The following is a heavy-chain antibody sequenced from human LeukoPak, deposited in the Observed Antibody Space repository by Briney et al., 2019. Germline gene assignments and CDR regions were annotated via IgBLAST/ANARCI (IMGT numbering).Heavy chain of an antibody. J-gene: IGHJ4*02. CDR3: TRTHIAQCDFWTASL. CDR1: GFTFSSYG. CDR2: ISSISTYT. Sequence: GGSLRLSCAASGFTFSSYGMNWVRQAPGKGPEWVSSISSISTYTHYADSVKGRFTISRDKAKNSLYLQMNSLRAEDTAVYYCTRTHIAQCDFWTASLWGQGTLVTFSS. D-gene: IGHD3/OR15-3a*01. V-gene: IGHV3-21*01.